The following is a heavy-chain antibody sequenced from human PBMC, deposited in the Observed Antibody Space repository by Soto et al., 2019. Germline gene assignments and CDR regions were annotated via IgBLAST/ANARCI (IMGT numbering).Heavy chain of an antibody. CDR3: ARDGGYSSGWELPGAPTDYYYYYYQYMDV. Sequence: PGGSLRLSCTASGFTFGDYAMSWFRQAPGKGLEWVAVISYDGSNKYYADSVKGRFTISRDNSKNTLYLQMNSLRAEDTAVYYCARDGGYSSGWELPGAPTDYYYYYYQYMDVWGKGTMVTVSS. D-gene: IGHD6-19*01. J-gene: IGHJ6*03. CDR2: ISYDGSNK. V-gene: IGHV3-30-3*01. CDR1: GFTFGDYA.